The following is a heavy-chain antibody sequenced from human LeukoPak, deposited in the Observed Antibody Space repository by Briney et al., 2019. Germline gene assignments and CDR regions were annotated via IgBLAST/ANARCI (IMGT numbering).Heavy chain of an antibody. V-gene: IGHV4-39*07. CDR3: ARENYDILTGYSASYYFDY. J-gene: IGHJ4*02. Sequence: PSETLSLTCTVSGGSISSSSYYWGWIRQPPGKGLEWIGSIYYSGSTYYNPSLKSRVTISVDTSKNQFSLKLSSVTAADTAVYYCARENYDILTGYSASYYFDYWGQGTLVTVSS. D-gene: IGHD3-9*01. CDR2: IYYSGST. CDR1: GGSISSSSYY.